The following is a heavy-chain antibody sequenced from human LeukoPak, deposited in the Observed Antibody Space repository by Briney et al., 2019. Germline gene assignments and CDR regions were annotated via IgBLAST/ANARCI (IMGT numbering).Heavy chain of an antibody. CDR1: GFTFDDYA. Sequence: GRSLRLSCEVSGFTFDDYAMHWVRQAPGKGLVWVSRINTDGRSTSYADSVKGRFTISRDNAKNTLYLQMNSLRAEDTAVYYCARDKTGTPLGAFDIWGQGTMVTVSS. J-gene: IGHJ3*02. D-gene: IGHD1-7*01. CDR3: ARDKTGTPLGAFDI. V-gene: IGHV3-74*01. CDR2: INTDGRST.